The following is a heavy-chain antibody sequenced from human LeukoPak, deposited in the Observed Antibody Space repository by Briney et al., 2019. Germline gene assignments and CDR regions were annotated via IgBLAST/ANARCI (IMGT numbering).Heavy chain of an antibody. D-gene: IGHD2-2*02. V-gene: IGHV3-74*01. Sequence: GGSLRLSCAASGFRFSVYWMHWVRHAPGKGLVCVSRINSDGSVTSFADSVKGRFTISRDNAKNTVYLQMNSLTVEDTAVYFCARSSHYTIPFDSWGQGMLVTVSS. J-gene: IGHJ5*01. CDR1: GFRFSVYW. CDR3: ARSSHYTIPFDS. CDR2: INSDGSVT.